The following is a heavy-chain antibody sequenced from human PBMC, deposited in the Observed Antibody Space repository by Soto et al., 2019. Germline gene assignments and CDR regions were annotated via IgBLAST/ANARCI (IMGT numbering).Heavy chain of an antibody. CDR3: ARDGGCSGGSCYSRGYYYMDV. CDR1: GYTFTGYY. J-gene: IGHJ6*03. Sequence: ASVKVSCKASGYTFTGYYMHWVRQAPGQGLEWMGWINPNSGGTNYAQKFQGWVTMTRDTSISTAYMELSRLRSDDTAVYYCARDGGCSGGSCYSRGYYYMDVWGKGTTVTVSS. D-gene: IGHD2-15*01. V-gene: IGHV1-2*04. CDR2: INPNSGGT.